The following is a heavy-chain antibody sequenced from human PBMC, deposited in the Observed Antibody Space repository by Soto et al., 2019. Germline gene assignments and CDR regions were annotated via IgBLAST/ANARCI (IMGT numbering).Heavy chain of an antibody. CDR1: GGTFSSYA. CDR2: IIPIFGTA. Sequence: QVQLVQSGAEVKKPGSSVKVSCKASGGTFSSYAISWVRQAPGQGLEWLGGIIPIFGTAKYAQKFQGRVTITEDESPSTASMELISRRSEDTAVYYCASGARYCSGGSCSSFDYWSKGTLVTFSS. D-gene: IGHD2-15*01. J-gene: IGHJ4*02. V-gene: IGHV1-69*01. CDR3: ASGARYCSGGSCSSFDY.